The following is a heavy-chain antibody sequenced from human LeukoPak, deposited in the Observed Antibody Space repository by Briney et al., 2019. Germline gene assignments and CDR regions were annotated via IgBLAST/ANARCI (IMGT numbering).Heavy chain of an antibody. Sequence: PSETLSLTCTVTGDFISTRRCYWGWVRQPPGKGLEWIGSIYTTGTTFYNPSLKSRVAMSIGTSKNQFSLKLSSVTATDSAIYYCARHNPYFDYWGQGILVTVSS. J-gene: IGHJ4*02. CDR3: ARHNPYFDY. V-gene: IGHV4-39*01. CDR2: IYTTGTT. CDR1: GDFISTRRCY.